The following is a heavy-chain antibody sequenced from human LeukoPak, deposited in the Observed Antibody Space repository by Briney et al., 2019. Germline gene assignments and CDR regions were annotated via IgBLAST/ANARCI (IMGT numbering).Heavy chain of an antibody. V-gene: IGHV1-46*01. J-gene: IGHJ4*02. CDR3: ARDLISPREGGELIWDY. CDR1: GYTFTSYY. Sequence: ASVKVSCKASGYTFTSYYIHWVREAPGQGLEWMGIINPSGGSTSYAQKFQGRVTMTRDTSTSTVYMELSSLRSEDTAVYYCARDLISPREGGELIWDYWGQGTLVTVSS. CDR2: INPSGGST. D-gene: IGHD1-26*01.